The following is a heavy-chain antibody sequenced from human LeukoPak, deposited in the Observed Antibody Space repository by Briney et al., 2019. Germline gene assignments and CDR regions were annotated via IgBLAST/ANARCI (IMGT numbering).Heavy chain of an antibody. J-gene: IGHJ4*02. D-gene: IGHD3-3*01. V-gene: IGHV3-53*01. Sequence: GGSLRLSCVVSGFTVSSNYMSWVRQAPGKGLEWVSVLYSGGNTYHADSVKGRFTISRDNSKNTLYLQMNSLRAEDTAVYYCATDRGWRTSGYYLYYFEYWGQGTLVTYSS. CDR3: ATDRGWRTSGYYLYYFEY. CDR2: LYSGGNT. CDR1: GFTVSSNY.